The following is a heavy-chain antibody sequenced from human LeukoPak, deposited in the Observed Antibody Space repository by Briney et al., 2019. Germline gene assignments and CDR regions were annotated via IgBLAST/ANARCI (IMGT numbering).Heavy chain of an antibody. CDR1: GYTFTGYY. D-gene: IGHD5-12*01. Sequence: GASVTVSCKASGYTFTGYYMLWVRPAPGQGLEGMGWINPNSGGTNYAQKFQGRVTMTRDTSISTAYMELSRLRSDDTAVYYCARVSSQDIVAAPIDYWGQGTLVTVSS. CDR3: ARVSSQDIVAAPIDY. V-gene: IGHV1-2*02. J-gene: IGHJ4*02. CDR2: INPNSGGT.